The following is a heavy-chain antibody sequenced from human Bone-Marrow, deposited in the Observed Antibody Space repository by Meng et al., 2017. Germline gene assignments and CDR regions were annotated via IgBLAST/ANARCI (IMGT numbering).Heavy chain of an antibody. J-gene: IGHJ6*02. CDR3: ARVKVSHYYYYGMDV. CDR2: IYHSGST. CDR1: GGSISSSNW. Sequence: GQPRDAGPGRGKPSGTLALPCAVSGGSISSSNWWSWVRQPPGKGLEWIGEIYHSGSTNYNPSLKSRVTISVDKSKNQFSLKLSSVTAADTAVYYCARVKVSHYYYYGMDVWGQGTTVTVSS. V-gene: IGHV4-4*02. D-gene: IGHD5/OR15-5a*01.